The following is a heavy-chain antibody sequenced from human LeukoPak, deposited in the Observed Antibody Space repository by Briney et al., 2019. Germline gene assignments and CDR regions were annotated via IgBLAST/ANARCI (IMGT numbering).Heavy chain of an antibody. D-gene: IGHD1-26*01. V-gene: IGHV3-21*01. CDR1: GFMFNGYS. Sequence: GGSLRLSCAASGFMFNGYSMTWVRQAPEKGLEWVSYISGGSDYIYYTASVKGRFTISRDNAKKSLYLRLNSLRAEDTAVYYCARWGLGPSFDSWGQGTLVTASS. CDR3: ARWGLGPSFDS. J-gene: IGHJ4*02. CDR2: ISGGSDYI.